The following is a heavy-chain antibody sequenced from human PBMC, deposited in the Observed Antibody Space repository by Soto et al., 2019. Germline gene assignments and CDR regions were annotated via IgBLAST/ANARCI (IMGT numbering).Heavy chain of an antibody. CDR2: IKSKTDGGTT. D-gene: IGHD5-18*01. CDR1: GFTFSNAW. J-gene: IGHJ4*02. CDR3: TTDHGYSYVYDY. Sequence: EVQLVESGGGLVKPGGSLRLSCAASGFTFSNAWMSWVRQAPGKGLEWVGRIKSKTDGGTTDYAAPVKGRFTISRDDSKNTLYLQMNSLKTEDTAVYYCTTDHGYSYVYDYWGQGTLVTVSS. V-gene: IGHV3-15*01.